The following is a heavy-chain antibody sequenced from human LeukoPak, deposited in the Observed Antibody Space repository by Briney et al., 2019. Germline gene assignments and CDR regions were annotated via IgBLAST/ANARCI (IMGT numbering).Heavy chain of an antibody. V-gene: IGHV3-21*01. D-gene: IGHD5/OR15-5a*01. CDR2: INSYSSHI. J-gene: IGHJ4*02. Sequence: AGTLRLSCAASGFTFSTSAMNWVRQVPGNGLEWVSSINSYSSHIYYAASVRGRFTVSRDNARNSVFLQMNSLTAEDTAVYYCARDPERYLRTGKFDYWGQGTLVTVSS. CDR3: ARDPERYLRTGKFDY. CDR1: GFTFSTSA.